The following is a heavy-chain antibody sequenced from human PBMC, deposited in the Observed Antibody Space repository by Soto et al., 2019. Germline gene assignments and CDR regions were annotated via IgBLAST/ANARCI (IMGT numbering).Heavy chain of an antibody. J-gene: IGHJ6*02. CDR2: IGGSGGST. V-gene: IGHV3-23*01. CDR3: AKDIGNGNNYYGLDA. D-gene: IGHD3-16*02. Sequence: GGSLRLSCAASGFTFSSYAMSWVRQAPGKGLEWVSVIGGSGGSTYYADSVKGRFTISRDNSKNTLYLQMNSLRAEDTAVYYCAKDIGNGNNYYGLDAWGQGTTVTVSS. CDR1: GFTFSSYA.